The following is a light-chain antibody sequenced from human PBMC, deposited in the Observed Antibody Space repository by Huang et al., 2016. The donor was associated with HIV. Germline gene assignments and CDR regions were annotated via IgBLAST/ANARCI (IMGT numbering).Light chain of an antibody. CDR2: AAS. J-gene: IGKJ1*01. CDR1: QPISSY. CDR3: QETVSVSRT. Sequence: DIQMTQSPSSLSASVKDRVTITCRASQPISSYLNWYQHKPGKAPKLLIYAASNLHSGVPARFSGSGSGTDYTLTISSLQPEDFATYYCQETVSVSRTFGQGTKVEVK. V-gene: IGKV1-39*01.